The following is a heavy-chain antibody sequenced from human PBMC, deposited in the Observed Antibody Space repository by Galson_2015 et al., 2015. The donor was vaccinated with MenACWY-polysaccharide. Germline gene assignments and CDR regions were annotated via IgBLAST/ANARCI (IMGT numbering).Heavy chain of an antibody. CDR2: MSPNTAKT. D-gene: IGHD6-19*01. CDR3: ARGRRDTAVAATAAVFLDY. CDR1: GYTFTSYD. Sequence: SVKVSCKASGYTFTSYDINWVRQATGQGLERMGWMSPNTAKTGYAQKFQGRVTMTRNTSISTAYMELSSLTSEDTAVYYCARGRRDTAVAATAAVFLDYWGQGILVTVSS. V-gene: IGHV1-8*01. J-gene: IGHJ4*02.